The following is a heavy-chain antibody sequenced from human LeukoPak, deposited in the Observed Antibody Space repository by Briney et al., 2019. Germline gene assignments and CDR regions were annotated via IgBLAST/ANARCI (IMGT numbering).Heavy chain of an antibody. J-gene: IGHJ3*01. CDR1: GFTFSNYA. CDR3: ARDPNGDYIRAFEF. D-gene: IGHD4-17*01. CDR2: ITSGGAP. Sequence: GGSLRLSCAASGFTFSNYAVMWVRQAPGQGLEWVSAITSGGAPRYADSVKGRFTISRDNSKNTLYLQMNSLRAEDTAQYFCARDPNGDYIRAFEFWGRGTAVTVSS. V-gene: IGHV3-23*01.